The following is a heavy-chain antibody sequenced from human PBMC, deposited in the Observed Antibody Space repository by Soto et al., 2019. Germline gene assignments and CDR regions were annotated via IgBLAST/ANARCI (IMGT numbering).Heavy chain of an antibody. D-gene: IGHD1-26*01. V-gene: IGHV3-30-3*01. CDR2: ISYDGSNK. CDR3: AREVGATFDY. CDR1: GFTFSSYA. J-gene: IGHJ4*02. Sequence: QVQLVESGGGVVQPGRSLRLSCAASGFTFSSYAMHWVRQAPGKGLEWVAVISYDGSNKYYADFVKGRFTISRDNSKNTLYLQMNSLRAEDTAVYYCAREVGATFDYGGQGTLVTVSS.